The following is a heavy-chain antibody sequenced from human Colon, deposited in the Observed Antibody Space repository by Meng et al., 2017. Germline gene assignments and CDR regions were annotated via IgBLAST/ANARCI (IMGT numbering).Heavy chain of an antibody. CDR3: ERIPYGDYSYFAMDV. V-gene: IGHV3-7*01. J-gene: IGHJ6*02. CDR2: ITQDDREK. D-gene: IGHD4-17*01. CDR1: GFTFSSYW. Sequence: GESLKISCAASGFTFSSYWKNWVRQAPGEGVEWGANITQDDREKYYVDSVKGRFTISRDNTKNALFLQMNSLRAEDTAVYYCERIPYGDYSYFAMDVWGQGTTVTVSS.